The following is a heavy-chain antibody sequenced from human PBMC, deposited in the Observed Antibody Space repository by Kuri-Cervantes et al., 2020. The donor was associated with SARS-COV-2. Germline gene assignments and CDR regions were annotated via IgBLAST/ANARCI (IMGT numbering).Heavy chain of an antibody. J-gene: IGHJ4*02. V-gene: IGHV3-7*01. CDR1: GFTFSGYW. D-gene: IGHD6-25*01. CDR3: ASLGSGKGAIDY. Sequence: GGSLRLSCAASGFTFSGYWMTWVRQAPGKGLEWVANIKEDGSHRYYVDSVKGRFTISRDNANSSLYLQMNYLGAGDTALYYCASLGSGKGAIDYWGQGTLVTVSS. CDR2: IKEDGSHR.